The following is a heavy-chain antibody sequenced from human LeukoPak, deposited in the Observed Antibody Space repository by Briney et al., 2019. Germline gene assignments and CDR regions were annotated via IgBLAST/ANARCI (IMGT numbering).Heavy chain of an antibody. CDR1: GFSFSSSG. D-gene: IGHD3-10*01. CDR2: IDSSSSTK. Sequence: GGSLRLSCAASGFSFSSSGMNWVRQAPGKGLQWISYIDSSSSTKNYADSVKGRFTISRDNAKSSLFLQMNSLRAEDTAVYYCARDGGATMVRGVATYDSWGQGTLVTVSS. J-gene: IGHJ4*02. CDR3: ARDGGATMVRGVATYDS. V-gene: IGHV3-48*04.